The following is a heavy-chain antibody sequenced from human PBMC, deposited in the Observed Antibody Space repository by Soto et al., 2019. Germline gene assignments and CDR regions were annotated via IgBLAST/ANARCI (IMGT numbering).Heavy chain of an antibody. J-gene: IGHJ4*02. CDR3: ARGVTAGVDY. Sequence: QVQLVQSGAEVREPGASVKDSCKASGYSFSSLDINWVRQTTGQGLEWMGWMQPRDGRTGYAQKFQGRVTMTRDTSISTAYMELSSLTSDDTAFYYCARGVTAGVDYWGQGTLVTVSS. CDR2: MQPRDGRT. CDR1: GYSFSSLD. V-gene: IGHV1-8*01. D-gene: IGHD1-26*01.